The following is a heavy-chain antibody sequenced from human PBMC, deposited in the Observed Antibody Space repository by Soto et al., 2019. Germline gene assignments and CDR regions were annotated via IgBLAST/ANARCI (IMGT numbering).Heavy chain of an antibody. CDR2: TYFRSKWYN. J-gene: IGHJ5*02. V-gene: IGHV6-1*01. D-gene: IGHD5-12*01. Sequence: SQTLSLTCAISGDSVSSNTASWNWIRQSPSRGLEWLGRTYFRSKWYNDYAVSVKSRIIINPDTSNNQFSLQLNSVTPENTAVYFCAKGDNLGPKTGYAFDPWGQGIMVTVSS. CDR3: AKGDNLGPKTGYAFDP. CDR1: GDSVSSNTAS.